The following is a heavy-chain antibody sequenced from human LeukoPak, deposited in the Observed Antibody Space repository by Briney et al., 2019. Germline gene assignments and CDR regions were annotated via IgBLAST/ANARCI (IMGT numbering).Heavy chain of an antibody. V-gene: IGHV3-30*02. CDR3: ATGSYYYDSSGYYYGYDAFNI. CDR2: IHYDGSNK. D-gene: IGHD3-22*01. Sequence: GGSLRLSCAASGFTFSNYGMHWVRQTPGKGLDWVAFIHYDGSNKYYADSVKGRFTISRDNSKNSLYLQMNSLRAEDTALYYCATGSYYYDSSGYYYGYDAFNIWGQGTMVTVSS. J-gene: IGHJ3*02. CDR1: GFTFSNYG.